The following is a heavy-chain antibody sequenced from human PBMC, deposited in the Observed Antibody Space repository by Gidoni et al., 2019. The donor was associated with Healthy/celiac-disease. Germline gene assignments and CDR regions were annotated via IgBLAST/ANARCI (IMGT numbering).Heavy chain of an antibody. CDR1: GYTFTRYG. CDR2: LSAYNGNT. V-gene: IGHV1-18*01. CDR3: ARDLGMMTTVKSADY. Sequence: VPLVQSGAEVQKPGASVKVSCKVSGYTFTRYGISWVRQTPGQGLEWMGWLSAYNGNTNYAQKLQGRVTMTTDTSTRTAYMELRSLRSDDTAVYYCARDLGMMTTVKSADYWGQGTLVTVSS. D-gene: IGHD4-17*01. J-gene: IGHJ4*02.